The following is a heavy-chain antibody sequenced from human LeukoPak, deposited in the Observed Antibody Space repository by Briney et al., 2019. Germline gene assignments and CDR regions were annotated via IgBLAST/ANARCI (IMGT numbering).Heavy chain of an antibody. V-gene: IGHV4-61*02. J-gene: IGHJ4*02. CDR3: ARDPSDYDILTGYYMPLSFDY. CDR1: GGSISSGSYY. Sequence: PSETLSLTCTVSGGSISSGSYYWSWIRQPAGKGLEWIGRIYTSGSTNYNPSLKSRVTISVDTSKNQFSLKLSSVTAADTAVYYCARDPSDYDILTGYYMPLSFDYWGQGTLVTVSS. CDR2: IYTSGST. D-gene: IGHD3-9*01.